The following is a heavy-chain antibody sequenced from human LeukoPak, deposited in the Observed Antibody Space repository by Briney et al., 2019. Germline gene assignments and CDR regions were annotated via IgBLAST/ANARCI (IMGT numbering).Heavy chain of an antibody. CDR3: ARDKWGYYYGSGSYHFDY. Sequence: GGSLRLSCAASGFSFSTYAMSWVRQAPGKGLEWVANIKQDGSEKYYVDSVKGRFTISRDNAKNSLYLQMNSLRAEDTAVYYCARDKWGYYYGSGSYHFDYWGQGTLVTVSS. CDR2: IKQDGSEK. V-gene: IGHV3-7*01. CDR1: GFSFSTYA. J-gene: IGHJ4*02. D-gene: IGHD3-10*01.